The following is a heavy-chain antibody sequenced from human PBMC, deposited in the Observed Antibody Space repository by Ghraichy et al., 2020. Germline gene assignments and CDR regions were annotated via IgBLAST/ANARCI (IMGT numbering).Heavy chain of an antibody. V-gene: IGHV1-18*01. CDR2: ISAYNGNT. CDR1: GYTFTSYG. CDR3: ARDFRQSYSSSWYTEGSVLDY. D-gene: IGHD6-13*01. Sequence: ASVKVSCKASGYTFTSYGISWVRQAPGQGLEWMGWISAYNGNTNYAQKLQGRVTMTTDTSTSTVYMELRSLRSDDTAVYYCARDFRQSYSSSWYTEGSVLDYWGQGTLVTVSS. J-gene: IGHJ4*02.